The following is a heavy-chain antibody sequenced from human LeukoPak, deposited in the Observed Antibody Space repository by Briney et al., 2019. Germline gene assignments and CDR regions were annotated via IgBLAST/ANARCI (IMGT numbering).Heavy chain of an antibody. Sequence: PGGSLRLSCAASGFTFSSYAMHWVRQAPGKGLEWVAVISYDGSNKYYADSVKGRFAISRDNSKNTLYLQMNSLRAEDTAVYYCARIGYSISWSGDYWGQGSLVTVSS. CDR1: GFTFSSYA. V-gene: IGHV3-30*09. CDR2: ISYDGSNK. CDR3: ARIGYSISWSGDY. D-gene: IGHD6-13*01. J-gene: IGHJ4*02.